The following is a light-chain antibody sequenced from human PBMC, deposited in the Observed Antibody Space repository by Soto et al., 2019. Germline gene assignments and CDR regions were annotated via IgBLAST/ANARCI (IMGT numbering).Light chain of an antibody. CDR2: AAS. CDR1: QSISSF. Sequence: DIQLTQSPSSLSASVGDRVIITCRASQSISSFLNWYQQKPGKATKVLISAASSLQSGVPSRFSGSGSGTDFTLTISSLEPEDFATYYCQQTYSNLLSFGGGTTVDVK. J-gene: IGKJ4*01. CDR3: QQTYSNLLS. V-gene: IGKV1-39*01.